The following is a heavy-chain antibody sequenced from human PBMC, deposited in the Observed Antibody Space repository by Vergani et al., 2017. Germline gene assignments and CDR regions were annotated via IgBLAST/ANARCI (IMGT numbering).Heavy chain of an antibody. Sequence: QVRLQESGPGLVKPSETLSLTCSVSGSSMSGYYWSWIRQPPGKELEWIGYMYHSGSTNYNPSLETRVTISGDTSKNQFSLKLNSVTAADTAVYYFGRVADFYGLGSRLLDLWGQGILVTVSS. CDR1: GSSMSGYY. J-gene: IGHJ5*02. V-gene: IGHV4-59*01. CDR3: GRVADFYGLGSRLLDL. CDR2: MYHSGST. D-gene: IGHD3-10*01.